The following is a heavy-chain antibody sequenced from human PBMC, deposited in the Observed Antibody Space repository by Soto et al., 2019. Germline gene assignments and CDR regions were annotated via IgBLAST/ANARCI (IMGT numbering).Heavy chain of an antibody. CDR1: GGSISSGGYY. CDR3: MKLEVGIDIVDEYDFDF. J-gene: IGHJ4*02. CDR2: IYYSGST. Sequence: QVQLQESGPGLVKPSQTLSLTCTVSGGSISSGGYYWSWIRQHPGKGLEWIGYIYYSGSTYYNPSINRRVTIASDTSKNQFSLKLSSVTAAETAVYHCMKLEVGIDIVDEYDFDFWGQGTLVTVSS. D-gene: IGHD5-12*01. V-gene: IGHV4-31*03.